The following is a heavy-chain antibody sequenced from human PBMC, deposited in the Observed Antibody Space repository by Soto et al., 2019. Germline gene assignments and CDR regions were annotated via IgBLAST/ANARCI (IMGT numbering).Heavy chain of an antibody. V-gene: IGHV1-18*01. CDR1: GYTFVSYG. CDR3: ARDLFGSESCYNDVFDI. J-gene: IGHJ3*02. CDR2: ISAYNGNT. Sequence: ASVKVSCKASGYTFVSYGISWVRQAPGQGLEWMGWISAYNGNTYYAQKLQGRVTMTTDTSTSTAYMELRSLRSDDTAVYYCARDLFGSESCYNDVFDIWGQGTMVTVSS. D-gene: IGHD3-10*01.